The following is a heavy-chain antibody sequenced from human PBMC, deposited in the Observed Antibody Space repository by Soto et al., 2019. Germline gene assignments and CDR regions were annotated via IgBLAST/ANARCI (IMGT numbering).Heavy chain of an antibody. V-gene: IGHV4-61*01. CDR2: IYYSGST. Sequence: SETLSLTCTVSGGSVSSGSYYWSWIWQPPGKGLEWIGYIYYSGSTNYNPSLKSRVTISVDTSKNQFSLKLNSVTAADTAVYYCARESVWFGESFDYWGQGTLVTVSS. CDR1: GGSVSSGSYY. J-gene: IGHJ4*02. D-gene: IGHD3-10*01. CDR3: ARESVWFGESFDY.